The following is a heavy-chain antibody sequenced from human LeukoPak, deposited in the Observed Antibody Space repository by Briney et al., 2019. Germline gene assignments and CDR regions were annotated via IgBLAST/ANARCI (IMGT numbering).Heavy chain of an antibody. CDR1: GYTFTGYH. Sequence: WASVKVSCKASGYTFTGYHIHWVRQAPGQGLEWMGRINPYSGDTNSAQKFQGRVTMTRDTSITTAYMDLSSLTPDDTAVYFCARDQGSLTRSWYTGYWGQGTQVTVSS. CDR3: ARDQGSLTRSWYTGY. V-gene: IGHV1-2*06. D-gene: IGHD6-13*01. CDR2: INPYSGDT. J-gene: IGHJ4*02.